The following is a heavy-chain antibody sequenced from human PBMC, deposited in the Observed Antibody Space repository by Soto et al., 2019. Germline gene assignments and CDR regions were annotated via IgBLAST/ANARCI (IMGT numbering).Heavy chain of an antibody. D-gene: IGHD3-10*01. Sequence: QVQLVQSGAEVKKPGSSVKVSCKASGGSFSTFAIGWVRQAPGQGLEWKGGIVPMFGTRDYAQRFQRRVTFTADDSTSTAYMELSSLTSEDTAVYYCARAIGDLPGHNLDDYYGLGVWGQGTTVTVSS. CDR2: IVPMFGTR. CDR3: ARAIGDLPGHNLDDYYGLGV. J-gene: IGHJ6*02. V-gene: IGHV1-69*01. CDR1: GGSFSTFA.